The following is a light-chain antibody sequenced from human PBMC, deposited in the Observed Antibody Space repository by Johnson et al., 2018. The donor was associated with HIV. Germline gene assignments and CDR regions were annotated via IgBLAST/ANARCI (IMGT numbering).Light chain of an antibody. CDR3: GTWDSSLSAA. V-gene: IGLV1-51*02. CDR2: ENN. J-gene: IGLJ1*01. CDR1: SSNIGNNY. Sequence: QSVLTQPPSVSAAPGQKVTVSCSGSSSNIGNNYVSWYQQFPGTAPKLLIYENNKRPSGIPDRFSGSKSGTSATLGITGLPTGAEADYYCGTWDSSLSAAFGTGTKVTVL.